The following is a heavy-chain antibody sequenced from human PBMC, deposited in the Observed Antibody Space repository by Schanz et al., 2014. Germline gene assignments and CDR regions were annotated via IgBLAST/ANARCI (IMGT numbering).Heavy chain of an antibody. D-gene: IGHD3-10*01. CDR3: AKDGIMVQGVIWERYFDS. V-gene: IGHV3-9*01. CDR1: GFPFNEYG. J-gene: IGHJ4*02. CDR2: ISWNSGSI. Sequence: EVQLVESGGGLVQPGRSLRLSCAASGFPFNEYGMLWVRQAPGKGLEWVSSISWNSGSIDYADSVKGRFTISRDNAKNSLYLQMNSLRAKDTALYYCAKDGIMVQGVIWERYFDSWGQGTLVTVSS.